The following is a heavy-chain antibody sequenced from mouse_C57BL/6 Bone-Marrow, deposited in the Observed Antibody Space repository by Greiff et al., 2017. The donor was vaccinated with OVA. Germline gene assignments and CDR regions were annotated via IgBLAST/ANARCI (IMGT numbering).Heavy chain of an antibody. J-gene: IGHJ2*01. Sequence: EVQLQQSGPELVKPGASVKISCKASGYTFTDYYMNWVKQSHGKSLEWIGDINPNNGGTSYNQKFKGKATLTVDKSSSTAYMELRSLTSEDSAVYYCARGGRDYYYGRGDYWGQGTTLTVSS. CDR1: GYTFTDYY. CDR3: ARGGRDYYYGRGDY. CDR2: INPNNGGT. V-gene: IGHV1-26*01. D-gene: IGHD1-1*01.